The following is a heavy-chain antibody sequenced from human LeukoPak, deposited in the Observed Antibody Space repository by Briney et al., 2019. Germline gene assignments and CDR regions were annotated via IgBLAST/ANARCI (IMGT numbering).Heavy chain of an antibody. Sequence: ASVKVSCKASGYTFTTHGVTWVRQAPGQRLEWMGWISTYNDNTNYAQKFQGRVTMTTDTSTSTVYMELRSLTSDDTAIYYCARQVDTTMALPDYWGQGTLVTVSS. CDR1: GYTFTTHG. CDR2: ISTYNDNT. J-gene: IGHJ4*02. CDR3: ARQVDTTMALPDY. V-gene: IGHV1-18*01. D-gene: IGHD5-18*01.